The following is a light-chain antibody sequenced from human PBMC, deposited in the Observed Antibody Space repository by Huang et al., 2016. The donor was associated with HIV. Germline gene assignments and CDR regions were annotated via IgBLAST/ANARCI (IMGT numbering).Light chain of an antibody. CDR1: QRFNNK. J-gene: IGKJ1*01. CDR3: QQYNNWPPWT. V-gene: IGKV3-15*01. Sequence: EVVMTQSPFTLSVSPGARATLSCRASQRFNNKLAWFQQKPGQAPRLLIHDASIRATGIPDRVSGSGSGKEFTLTISSLQSEDFAVYYCQQYNNWPPWTFGQGTKVEIK. CDR2: DAS.